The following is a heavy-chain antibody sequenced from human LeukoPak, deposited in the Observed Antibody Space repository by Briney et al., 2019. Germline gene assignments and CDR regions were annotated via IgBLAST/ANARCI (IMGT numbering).Heavy chain of an antibody. Sequence: SETRSLTCTVSGGSISCYYWSWIRQPPGKGLEWIGYIYYSGSTNYNPSLKSRVTISVDTSKNQFSLKLSSVTAADTAVYYCARDHRYYYYMDVWGKGTTVTVSS. CDR3: ARDHRYYYYMDV. CDR1: GGSISCYY. J-gene: IGHJ6*03. CDR2: IYYSGST. D-gene: IGHD1-14*01. V-gene: IGHV4-59*01.